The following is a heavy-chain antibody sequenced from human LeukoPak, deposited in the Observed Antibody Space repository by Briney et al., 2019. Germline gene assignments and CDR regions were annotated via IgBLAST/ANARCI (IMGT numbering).Heavy chain of an antibody. J-gene: IGHJ4*02. V-gene: IGHV3-30*03. D-gene: IGHD3-22*01. CDR3: ARSRDSNGYYFFY. Sequence: GGSLRLSCAASGFTFSSYGMHWVRQAPGKGLEWVAVISYDGSNKYYADSVKGRFTISRDNSKNTLYLQMNSLRAEDTAVYYCARSRDSNGYYFFYWGQGTLVTVSS. CDR1: GFTFSSYG. CDR2: ISYDGSNK.